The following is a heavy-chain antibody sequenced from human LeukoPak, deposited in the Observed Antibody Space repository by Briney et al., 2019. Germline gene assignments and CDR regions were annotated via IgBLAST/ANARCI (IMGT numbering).Heavy chain of an antibody. Sequence: SVKVSCKASGGTFSSYTISWVRQAPGQGLEWMGRIIPILGIANYAQKFQGRFTITADKSTSTAYMELSRLRSEDTAVYYCARVVPAAPDAYYYYYMDVWGKGTTVTVSS. J-gene: IGHJ6*03. CDR3: ARVVPAAPDAYYYYYMDV. V-gene: IGHV1-69*02. CDR1: GGTFSSYT. D-gene: IGHD2-2*01. CDR2: IIPILGIA.